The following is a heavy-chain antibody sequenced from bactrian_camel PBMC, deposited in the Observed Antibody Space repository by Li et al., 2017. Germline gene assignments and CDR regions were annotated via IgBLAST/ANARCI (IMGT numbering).Heavy chain of an antibody. V-gene: IGHV3S40*01. CDR1: GFTFSSYG. CDR2: INSGSGRT. D-gene: IGHD2*01. J-gene: IGHJ7*01. Sequence: VQLVESGGGLVQPGGSLRLPCVACGFTFSSYGMSWVRQAPGKGLEWVSAINSGSGRTYYADSVKGRFSISRDNAKNTLYLQLNSLKTEDTAMYYCTKWSGRWSTFYAYGMDYWGEGTQVT.